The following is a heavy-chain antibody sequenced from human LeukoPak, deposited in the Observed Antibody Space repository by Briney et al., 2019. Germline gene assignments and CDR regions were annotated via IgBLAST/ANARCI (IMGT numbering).Heavy chain of an antibody. Sequence: GGSLRLSCAASGFTFSSYSMNWVRQAPGKGLEWVSYISSSSSTIYYADSVKGRFTISRDNAKNSLYLQMNSLRDEDTAVYYCAREVAAACTYVFDYWGQGTLVTVSS. CDR2: ISSSSSTI. D-gene: IGHD6-13*01. J-gene: IGHJ4*02. V-gene: IGHV3-48*02. CDR1: GFTFSSYS. CDR3: AREVAAACTYVFDY.